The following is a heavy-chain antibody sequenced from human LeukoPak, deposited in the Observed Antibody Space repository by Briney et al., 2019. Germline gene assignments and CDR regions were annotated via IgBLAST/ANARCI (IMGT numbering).Heavy chain of an antibody. CDR3: ARVGYSYGLRGVRY. J-gene: IGHJ4*02. V-gene: IGHV4-38-2*02. Sequence: SETLSLTCTVSGYSISSGYYWGWIRQPPGKGLEWIGSIYHSGSTYYNPSLKSRVTISVDTSKNQFSLKLSSVTAADTAVYYCARVGYSYGLRGVRYWGQGTLVTVSS. CDR2: IYHSGST. CDR1: GYSISSGYY. D-gene: IGHD5-18*01.